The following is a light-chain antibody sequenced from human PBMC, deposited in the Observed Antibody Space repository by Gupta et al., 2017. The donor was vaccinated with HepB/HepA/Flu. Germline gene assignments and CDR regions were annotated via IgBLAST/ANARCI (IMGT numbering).Light chain of an antibody. CDR1: QSFLSSNGYYY. J-gene: IGKJ4*01. Sequence: VMTQPPLSLPVSPGQSASISCTSRQSFLSSNGYYYLDLYLQKPGQSPQLLIYFGSNRASGVPDSFSGSGSGTYFTLKISGVEAEDVGFYYCMQALRTPSFGGGTKVEIK. CDR3: MQALRTPS. V-gene: IGKV2-28*01. CDR2: FGS.